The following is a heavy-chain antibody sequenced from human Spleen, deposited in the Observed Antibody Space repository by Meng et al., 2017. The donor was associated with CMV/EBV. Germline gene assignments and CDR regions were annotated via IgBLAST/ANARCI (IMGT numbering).Heavy chain of an antibody. J-gene: IGHJ3*02. D-gene: IGHD2-2*02. CDR2: ISSSGSTI. CDR3: ARGSGLAYCSSTSCYRGAFDI. V-gene: IGHV3-11*04. CDR1: GFTFSDYY. Sequence: GESLKISCAASGFTFSDYYMSWIRQAPGKGLEWVSYISSSGSTIYYADSVKGRFTISRDNAKNSLYLQMNSLRAEDTAVYYCARGSGLAYCSSTSCYRGAFDIWGQGTMVTVSS.